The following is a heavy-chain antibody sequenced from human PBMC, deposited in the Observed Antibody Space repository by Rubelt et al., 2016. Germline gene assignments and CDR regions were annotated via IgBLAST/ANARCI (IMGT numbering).Heavy chain of an antibody. CDR1: GFTFSSYV. D-gene: IGHD3-9*01. J-gene: IGHJ4*02. CDR3: ARDPGPVDWLPYYFDY. CDR2: ISGDGSIK. V-gene: IGHV3-30*04. Sequence: VQLLESGGDLVQPGGSLRLSCAASGFTFSSYVMHWVRQAPGKGLEWVAVISGDGSIKYYADSVKGRFTISRDNSKNTLYLQMNSLRAEDTALCYCARDPGPVDWLPYYFDYWGQGTLVTVSS.